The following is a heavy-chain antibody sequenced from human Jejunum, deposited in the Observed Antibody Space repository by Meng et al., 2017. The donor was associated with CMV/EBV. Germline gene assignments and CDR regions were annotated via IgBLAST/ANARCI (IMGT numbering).Heavy chain of an antibody. V-gene: IGHV3-74*01. CDR2: ISGDGSST. D-gene: IGHD2-2*01. J-gene: IGHJ5*02. CDR3: AREPYCSSTSCSRAFGP. Sequence: TFRNYWMPWVRQTPKGLEWVSRISGDGSSTAYADSVEGRFTISRDNAENTLFLQMDSLGAEDTAVYYCAREPYCSSTSCSRAFGPWGRGTLVTVSS. CDR1: TFRNYW.